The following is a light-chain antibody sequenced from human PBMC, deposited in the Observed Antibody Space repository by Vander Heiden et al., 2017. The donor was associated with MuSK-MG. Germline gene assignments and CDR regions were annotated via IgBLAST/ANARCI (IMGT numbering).Light chain of an antibody. V-gene: IGKV1-39*01. CDR1: QSISTF. CDR3: QQSYLTPIT. CDR2: GAS. Sequence: DIQMPQSPSSLSASAGERVTITCRASQSISTFLNWYQHKPGEAPKLLIYGASSLQSGVPSRFSGTGSGTDFTLTITNLQPEDFATYYCQQSYLTPITFGQGTRLEIK. J-gene: IGKJ5*01.